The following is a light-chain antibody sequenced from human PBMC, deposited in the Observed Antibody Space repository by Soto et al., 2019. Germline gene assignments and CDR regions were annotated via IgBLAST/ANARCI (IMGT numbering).Light chain of an antibody. Sequence: QSVLTQPPSVSGAPGQRVTISCTGSSSNIASGYDVYWYQQLPGTAPKLLIYGNSIRPSGVPDRFSGSRSGTSASLAITGLQAEDEADYYCQSYDSSLSGWVFGGGTKLTVL. J-gene: IGLJ3*02. CDR2: GNS. CDR1: SSNIASGYD. CDR3: QSYDSSLSGWV. V-gene: IGLV1-40*01.